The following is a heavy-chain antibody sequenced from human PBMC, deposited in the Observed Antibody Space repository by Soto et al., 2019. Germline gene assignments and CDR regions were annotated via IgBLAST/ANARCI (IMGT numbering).Heavy chain of an antibody. J-gene: IGHJ6*02. CDR3: ARGGRIGGATVNYGMDV. CDR2: ISSSGSTI. V-gene: IGHV3-48*03. D-gene: IGHD1-26*01. Sequence: GGPQRLCCAASGFNFSGYEMSWVRQAPGKGLEWVSYISSSGSTIYYADSVKGRFTISRDNAKNSLYLQMNSLRAEDTAVYYCARGGRIGGATVNYGMDVWGQGTRVTVSS. CDR1: GFNFSGYE.